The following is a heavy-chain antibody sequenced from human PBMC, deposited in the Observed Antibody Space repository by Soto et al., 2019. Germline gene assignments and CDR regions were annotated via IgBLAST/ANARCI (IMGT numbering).Heavy chain of an antibody. Sequence: PGESLKISCKGSGYSFTDYWIGWVRQMPGKGLEWMGIIYPGGSDTRYSPSFQGQVTFSADKSISTAYLQWSSLKASDTAMYYCARRITIFGVTTYRYFDYWGQGTLVTVSS. CDR1: GYSFTDYW. D-gene: IGHD3-3*01. CDR2: IYPGGSDT. J-gene: IGHJ4*02. CDR3: ARRITIFGVTTYRYFDY. V-gene: IGHV5-51*01.